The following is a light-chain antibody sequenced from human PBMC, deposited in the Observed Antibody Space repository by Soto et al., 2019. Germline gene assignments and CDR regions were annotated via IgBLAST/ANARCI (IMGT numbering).Light chain of an antibody. V-gene: IGKV3-20*01. CDR1: QSVSSSY. CDR2: GAS. Sequence: DSVSTQSPGPLSLSQGDRPPLSCRARQSVSSSYLAWYQQKPGQAPRLLIYGASSRATGIPDRFSGSGSGTDFTLTISTLEPEDFAVSFCQQYGSSSWTFGQGTKVDIK. CDR3: QQYGSSSWT. J-gene: IGKJ1*01.